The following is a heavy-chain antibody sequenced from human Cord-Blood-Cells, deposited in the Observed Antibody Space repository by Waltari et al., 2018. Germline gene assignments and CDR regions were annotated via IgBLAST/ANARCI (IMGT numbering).Heavy chain of an antibody. CDR2: IYYSGST. V-gene: IGHV4-39*01. D-gene: IGHD6-6*01. Sequence: QLPLQESGPGLVKPSETLSLTCTVSGGSISSSRYYWRWIRQPPGKGLEWIGSIYYSGSTYYNPSLKSRVTISVDTSKNQFSLKLSSVTAADTAVYYCARHFLLGEYSSSSEYFQHWGQGTLVTVSS. J-gene: IGHJ1*01. CDR1: GGSISSSRYY. CDR3: ARHFLLGEYSSSSEYFQH.